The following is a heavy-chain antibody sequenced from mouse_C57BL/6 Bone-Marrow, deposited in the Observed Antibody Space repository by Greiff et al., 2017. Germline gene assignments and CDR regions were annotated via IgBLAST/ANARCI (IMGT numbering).Heavy chain of an antibody. Sequence: EVMLVESGEGLVKPGGSLKLSCAASGFTFSSYAMSWVRQTPEKRLEWVAYISSGGDYIYYADTVKGRFTISRDNARNTLYLQMSSLKSEDTAMYYCTRPGSNPFAYWGQGTLVTVSA. CDR3: TRPGSNPFAY. CDR2: ISSGGDYI. CDR1: GFTFSSYA. V-gene: IGHV5-9-1*02. D-gene: IGHD1-1*01. J-gene: IGHJ3*01.